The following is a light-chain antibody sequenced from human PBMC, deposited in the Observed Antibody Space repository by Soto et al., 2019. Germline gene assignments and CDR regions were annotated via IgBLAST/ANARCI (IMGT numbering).Light chain of an antibody. V-gene: IGKV3-20*01. CDR2: GAS. CDR1: QSVSSSY. Sequence: EIVLTQSPGTLSLSPGERATLSCRASQSVSSSYLAWYQQKPGQTPRLLIYGASTRATGIPDRFIGSGSGTDLTLTISRLEPEDFAVYYCQQYGSSPPYAFGQGTKREIK. J-gene: IGKJ2*01. CDR3: QQYGSSPPYA.